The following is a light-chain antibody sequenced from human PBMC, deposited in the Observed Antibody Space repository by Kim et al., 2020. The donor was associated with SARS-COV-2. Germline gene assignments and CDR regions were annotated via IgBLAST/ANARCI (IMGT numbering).Light chain of an antibody. Sequence: EIVLTQSPGTLSLSPGERATLPCRASQSVSTNHLAWYHQKPGQAPRLLISGASTRATGIPDRFSGSGSGTDFTLTISRLDPEDFGVYFCQQFASSGYTFGQGTKLEI. CDR2: GAS. J-gene: IGKJ2*01. V-gene: IGKV3-20*01. CDR1: QSVSTNH. CDR3: QQFASSGYT.